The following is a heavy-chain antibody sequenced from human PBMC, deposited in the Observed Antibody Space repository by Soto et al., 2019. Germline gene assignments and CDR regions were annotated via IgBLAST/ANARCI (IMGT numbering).Heavy chain of an antibody. V-gene: IGHV3-48*03. CDR1: GFTFSSYE. Sequence: GSLRPSCAASGFTFSSYEMNWVRQAPGKGLEWVSYISSSGSTIYYADSVKGRFTISRDNAKNSLYLQMNSLRAEDTAVYYCAAAWSPGYYGMDVWGQGTTVTVSS. CDR2: ISSSGSTI. D-gene: IGHD3-3*01. J-gene: IGHJ6*02. CDR3: AAAWSPGYYGMDV.